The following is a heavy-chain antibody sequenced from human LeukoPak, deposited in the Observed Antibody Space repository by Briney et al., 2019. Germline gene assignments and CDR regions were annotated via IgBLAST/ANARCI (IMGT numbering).Heavy chain of an antibody. V-gene: IGHV3-21*01. J-gene: IGHJ4*02. CDR1: GFTFSSYT. CDR3: ARDVYCGGDCSSGYFDY. Sequence: GGSLRLSCGTSGFTFSSYTMNWVRQAPGKGLEWVSSITSTSGNIYYADSLKGRFTISRDNAKKSLYLQMNSLRAEDTAVYYCARDVYCGGDCSSGYFDYWGQGTLVTVSS. CDR2: ITSTSGNI. D-gene: IGHD2-21*02.